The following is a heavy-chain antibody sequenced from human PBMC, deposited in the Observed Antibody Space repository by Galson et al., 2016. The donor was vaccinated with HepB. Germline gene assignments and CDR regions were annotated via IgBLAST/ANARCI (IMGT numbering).Heavy chain of an antibody. D-gene: IGHD3-3*01. CDR1: SGSFTGYY. V-gene: IGHV4-34*01. CDR3: ARGPGHDFWSGYSYF. CDR2: ITHGGSA. J-gene: IGHJ4*02. Sequence: LTCAVSSGSFTGYYWSWIRQAPGKGLEWVGEITHGGSANYNPSLDGRLTLSVDTSNNHFSLKLTSVTAADTAVYYCARGPGHDFWSGYSYFWGQGTLVTVSS.